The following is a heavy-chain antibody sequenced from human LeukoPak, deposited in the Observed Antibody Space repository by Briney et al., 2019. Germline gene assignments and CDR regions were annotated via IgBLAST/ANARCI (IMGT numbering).Heavy chain of an antibody. CDR1: GGTFTSYA. Sequence: SVKVSCKASGGTFTSYAISWVRQAPGQGLEWRGGIIPIFGTANYAQKFQGRVTITADKSTSTAYMELSSLRSEDTAVYYCASDYGSGSYGIDYWGQGTLVTVSS. CDR3: ASDYGSGSYGIDY. D-gene: IGHD3-10*01. J-gene: IGHJ4*02. V-gene: IGHV1-69*06. CDR2: IIPIFGTA.